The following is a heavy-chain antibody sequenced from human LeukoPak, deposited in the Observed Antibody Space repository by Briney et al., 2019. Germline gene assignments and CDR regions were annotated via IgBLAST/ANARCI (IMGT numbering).Heavy chain of an antibody. CDR2: TYYRSKWYN. CDR1: GDSVSSNSAA. D-gene: IGHD3-10*01. V-gene: IGHV6-1*01. Sequence: SQTLSLTCAISGDSVSSNSAAWNWFRQSPSRGLEWLGRTYYRSKWYNDYAVSVKSRITINPDTSKNQFSLQLNSVTPEDTAVYYCARDHMVRGVITPAYYFDYWGQGTLVTVSS. J-gene: IGHJ4*02. CDR3: ARDHMVRGVITPAYYFDY.